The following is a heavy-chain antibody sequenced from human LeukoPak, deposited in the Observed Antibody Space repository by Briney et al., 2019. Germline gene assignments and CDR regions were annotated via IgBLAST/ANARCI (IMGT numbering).Heavy chain of an antibody. CDR1: GGTFSSYA. CDR3: ATVKPWAGALNY. V-gene: IGHV1-69*13. Sequence: SVKVSCKASGGTFSSYAISWVRQAPGQGLEWMGGIIPIFGTANYAQKFQGRVTITADESTSTAYMELSSLRSEDTAVYYCATVKPWAGALNYWGQGTLVTVSS. J-gene: IGHJ4*02. D-gene: IGHD6-19*01. CDR2: IIPIFGTA.